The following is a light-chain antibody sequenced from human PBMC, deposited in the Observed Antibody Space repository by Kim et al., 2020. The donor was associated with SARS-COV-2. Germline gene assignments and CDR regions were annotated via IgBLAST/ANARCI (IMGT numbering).Light chain of an antibody. CDR1: QGVRSQ. CDR3: QQDNNWPTYS. Sequence: VSPREKATLPRRGSQGVRSQLGWFPQEPGQAPRPLNYGASTRATGIPGRFHCSWFGTEFNLNISRLQSENFAVYYWQQDNNWPTYSFGQGNRLEI. CDR2: GAS. J-gene: IGKJ2*03. V-gene: IGKV3-15*01.